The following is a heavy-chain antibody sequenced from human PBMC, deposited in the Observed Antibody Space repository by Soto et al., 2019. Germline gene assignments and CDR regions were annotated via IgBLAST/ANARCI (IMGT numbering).Heavy chain of an antibody. J-gene: IGHJ6*03. V-gene: IGHV1-46*03. CDR2: INPSGGST. D-gene: IGHD5-12*01. CDR1: GYTFTGYY. Sequence: ASVKVSCKASGYTFTGYYMHWVRQAPGQGLEWMGIINPSGGSTSYAQKFQGRVTMTRDTSTSTVYMELSSLRSEDTAVYYCARDRGEWLRSPDYYYYVDVSGQGTPATVPS. CDR3: ARDRGEWLRSPDYYYYVDV.